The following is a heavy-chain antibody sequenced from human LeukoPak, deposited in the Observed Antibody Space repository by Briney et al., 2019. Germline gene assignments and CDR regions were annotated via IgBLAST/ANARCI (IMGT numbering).Heavy chain of an antibody. Sequence: SVKVSCTASGGTFSNYAFSWVRQAPGQGLEWMGGIIPIFGTTNYAQKFQGRVTITADESTTTAYMELSSLRSEDTAVYHCAANGYCGTDCYYYFDYWGQGTLVTVSS. CDR3: AANGYCGTDCYYYFDY. J-gene: IGHJ4*02. V-gene: IGHV1-69*13. CDR2: IIPIFGTT. D-gene: IGHD2-21*02. CDR1: GGTFSNYA.